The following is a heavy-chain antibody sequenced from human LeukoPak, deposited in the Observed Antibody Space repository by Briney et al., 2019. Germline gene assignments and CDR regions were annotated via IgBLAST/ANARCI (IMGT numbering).Heavy chain of an antibody. CDR3: TTGLRISQPDSDY. CDR1: GFTFSNAW. J-gene: IGHJ4*02. V-gene: IGHV3-15*01. D-gene: IGHD2-15*01. CDR2: IKSKTDGGTT. Sequence: MSGGSLRLSCAASGFTFSNAWMSWVRQAPGKGLEWVGRIKSKTDGGTTDYAAPVKGRFTISRDDSKNTLYLQMNSLKTEDTAVYYCTTGLRISQPDSDYWGQGTLVTVSS.